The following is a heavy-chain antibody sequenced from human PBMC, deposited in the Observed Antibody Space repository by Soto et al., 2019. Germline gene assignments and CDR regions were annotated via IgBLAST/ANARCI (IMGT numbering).Heavy chain of an antibody. CDR1: GLSVTANY. V-gene: IGHV3-53*01. CDR3: ARRDDSETFDI. CDR2: IYRGGGT. Sequence: EVQLVESGGGLIQPGGSLRLICAASGLSVTANYMTWVRQAPGKGLEWLSIIYRGGGTYYADSLKGRAIISRDGSRNMVFLQMTSQTAGDAGVYYCARRDDSETFDIWGRGTVVNVSS. D-gene: IGHD5-18*01. J-gene: IGHJ3*02.